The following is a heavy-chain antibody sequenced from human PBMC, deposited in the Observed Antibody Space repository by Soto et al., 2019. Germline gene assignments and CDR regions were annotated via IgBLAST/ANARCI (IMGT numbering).Heavy chain of an antibody. V-gene: IGHV1-69*01. CDR3: ARGYSGYEFDC. Sequence: QVQLVQPGAEVKKPGSSVKVSCKASGDRFSGYGFSWVRQAPGQGLEWMGGIIPILGTADYAQKFQGSVTITADESTTTVYMVLSSLRSEDTAVYYCARGYSGYEFDCWGQGTLVTVSS. CDR2: IIPILGTA. J-gene: IGHJ4*02. CDR1: GDRFSGYG. D-gene: IGHD5-12*01.